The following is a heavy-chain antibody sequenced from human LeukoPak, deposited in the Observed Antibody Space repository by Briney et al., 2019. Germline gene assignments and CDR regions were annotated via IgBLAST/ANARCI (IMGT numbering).Heavy chain of an antibody. CDR1: GFMFSTYA. D-gene: IGHD2-15*01. CDR3: MTDIVVLVSVTPLYYFMDV. J-gene: IGHJ6*03. CDR2: ISASGGTI. Sequence: AGGSLRLSCAASGFMFSTYAMSWVRQAPGKGLDWVSAISASGGTIYYADSVKGRFTISRDNSKNTLYLQMNNLRAEDTAVYYCMTDIVVLVSVTPLYYFMDVWGRGTTVTVSS. V-gene: IGHV3-23*01.